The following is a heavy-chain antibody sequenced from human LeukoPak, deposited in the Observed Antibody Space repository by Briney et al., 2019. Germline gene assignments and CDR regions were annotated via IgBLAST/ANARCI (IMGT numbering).Heavy chain of an antibody. D-gene: IGHD2-2*01. Sequence: SETLPLTCAVYGGSFSGYYWSWIRQPPGKGLEWIGEINHSGSTNYNPSLKSRVTISVDTSKNQFSLKLSSVTAADTAVYYCARGTWPAAIRWFDPWGQGTLVTVSS. J-gene: IGHJ5*02. CDR2: INHSGST. CDR1: GGSFSGYY. CDR3: ARGTWPAAIRWFDP. V-gene: IGHV4-34*01.